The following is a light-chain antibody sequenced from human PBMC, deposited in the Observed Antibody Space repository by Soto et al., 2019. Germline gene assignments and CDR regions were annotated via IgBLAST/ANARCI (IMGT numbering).Light chain of an antibody. J-gene: IGKJ1*01. CDR3: QQYHYWWT. V-gene: IGKV3-15*01. CDR1: QSINSN. CDR2: DSS. Sequence: EVVMTQSPATLSVSPGERATLSCRASQSINSNLAWYQQKPGQAPRLLLYDSSTRATSIPARFSGSVSGTEFTLTISSLQSEDFAVYYCQQYHYWWTFGQGTK.